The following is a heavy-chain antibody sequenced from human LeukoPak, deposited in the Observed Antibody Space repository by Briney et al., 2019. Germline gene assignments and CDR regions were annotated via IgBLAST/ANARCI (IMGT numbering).Heavy chain of an antibody. D-gene: IGHD5-24*01. V-gene: IGHV3-48*03. Sequence: GGSLRLSCAASGFTFSSYEMNWVRQAPGKGLEWVSYISSSGSTIYYADSVKGRFTISRDNAKNSLYLQMNSPRAEDTAVYYCARDLGEMAPSPSGVDYWGQGTLVTVSS. CDR2: ISSSGSTI. CDR1: GFTFSSYE. CDR3: ARDLGEMAPSPSGVDY. J-gene: IGHJ4*02.